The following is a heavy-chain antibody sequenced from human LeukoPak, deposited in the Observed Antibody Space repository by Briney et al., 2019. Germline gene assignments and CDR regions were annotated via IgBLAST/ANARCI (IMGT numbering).Heavy chain of an antibody. Sequence: GGSLRLSCAASGFTFDDYGMNWVRQAPGKGLEWVSGINWNGGSTGYADSVKGRFTISRDNAKNSLYLQMNSLRAEDTALYYCARDSGLSVAFDIWGQGTMVTVSS. V-gene: IGHV3-20*04. CDR2: INWNGGST. J-gene: IGHJ3*02. D-gene: IGHD3-16*02. CDR3: ARDSGLSVAFDI. CDR1: GFTFDDYG.